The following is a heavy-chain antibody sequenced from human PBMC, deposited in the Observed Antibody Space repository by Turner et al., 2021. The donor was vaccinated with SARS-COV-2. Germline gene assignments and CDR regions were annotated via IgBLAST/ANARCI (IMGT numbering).Heavy chain of an antibody. D-gene: IGHD6-19*01. CDR3: ARGSGWVADY. J-gene: IGHJ4*02. Sequence: EVQLAASGGGLVQSGGSLKLSCAASGFTGNNYWMNWVRQAPGKGLEWVASIKQDGRETLYVDSVKGRFTISRDNAKNSLYLQMNSLRAEYTAIYYCARGSGWVADYWGQGTLVTVSS. V-gene: IGHV3-7*01. CDR1: GFTGNNYW. CDR2: IKQDGRET.